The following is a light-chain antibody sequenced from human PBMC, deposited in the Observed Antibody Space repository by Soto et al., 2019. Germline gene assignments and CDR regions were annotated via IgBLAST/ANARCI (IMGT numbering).Light chain of an antibody. J-gene: IGLJ2*01. Sequence: QSVLTQPPSVSAAPGQRVTISCSGSTSNFGNHYVSWNQHLPGTAPKLLIYDNLKRPSGIPDRFFGSKSGTSATLGITGLQTGDEADYYCGTWDSSLGTVVFGGGTQLTVL. V-gene: IGLV1-51*01. CDR2: DNL. CDR3: GTWDSSLGTVV. CDR1: TSNFGNHY.